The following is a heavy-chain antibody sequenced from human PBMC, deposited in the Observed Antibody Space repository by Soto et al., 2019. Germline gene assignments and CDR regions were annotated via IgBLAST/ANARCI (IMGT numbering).Heavy chain of an antibody. CDR2: INIDGSST. J-gene: IGHJ4*02. D-gene: IGHD3-22*01. CDR3: ARDPSYDDSSGYYDY. CDR1: GFTFSSYW. Sequence: PGASLRLSCAASGFTFSSYWMHWVRQAPGKGLGWVSRINIDGSSTSDADSVKGRFTISRDNARNTLYLQMNSLRAEDTAVYYCARDPSYDDSSGYYDYWGQGTRVTVSS. V-gene: IGHV3-74*01.